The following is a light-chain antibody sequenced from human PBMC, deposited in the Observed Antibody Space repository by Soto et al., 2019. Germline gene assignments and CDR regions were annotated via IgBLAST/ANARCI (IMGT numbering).Light chain of an antibody. CDR3: QQSDSPPYS. V-gene: IGKV1-39*01. CDR1: QSISSW. J-gene: IGKJ2*03. CDR2: ASS. Sequence: DIQMTQSPSTLSASVGDRVTITCRASQSISSWLAWYQQKPGKAPKLLIFASSTLQSGVPSRFSGSGSGTDFTLIISGLQPEDSATYSCQQSDSPPYSFGQGTKLEIK.